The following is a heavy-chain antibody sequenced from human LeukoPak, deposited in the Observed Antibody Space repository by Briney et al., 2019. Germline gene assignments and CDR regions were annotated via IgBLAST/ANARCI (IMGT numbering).Heavy chain of an antibody. CDR1: GFTFSSYG. D-gene: IGHD6-19*01. CDR3: ARAVADYFDY. V-gene: IGHV3-30*03. CDR2: ISYDGSNK. J-gene: IGHJ4*02. Sequence: GRSLRLSCAASGFTFSSYGMHWVPQAPGKGLEWVAVISYDGSNKYYADSVKGRFTISRDNSKNTLYLQMNSLRAEDTAVYYCARAVADYFDYWGQGTLVTVSS.